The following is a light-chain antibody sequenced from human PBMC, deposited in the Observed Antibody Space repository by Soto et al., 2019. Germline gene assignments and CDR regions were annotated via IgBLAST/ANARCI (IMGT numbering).Light chain of an antibody. CDR2: EVT. CDR1: RSDVGGYNY. CDR3: ATWDGSLPGEV. Sequence: QSVLTQPASVSGSPGQSITISCTGTRSDVGGYNYVSWYQQFPGKAPKLMIYEVTNRPSGVSNRFSGSKSGNTASLIISGLQTEDEADYYCATWDGSLPGEVFGGGTKLTVL. J-gene: IGLJ2*01. V-gene: IGLV2-14*01.